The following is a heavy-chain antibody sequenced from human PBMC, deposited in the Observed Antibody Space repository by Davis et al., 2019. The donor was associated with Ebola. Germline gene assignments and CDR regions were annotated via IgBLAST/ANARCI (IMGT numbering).Heavy chain of an antibody. V-gene: IGHV4-34*01. J-gene: IGHJ4*02. CDR1: GGSFSGYY. Sequence: PSETLSLTCAVYGGSFSGYYWSWIRQPPGKGLEWIGEINHSGSTNYNPSLKSRVTISVDTSKKQFSLKLSSVSAAGTAVYYCARVDGGSGSYLYYFDYWGQGTLVTVSS. D-gene: IGHD3-10*01. CDR3: ARVDGGSGSYLYYFDY. CDR2: INHSGST.